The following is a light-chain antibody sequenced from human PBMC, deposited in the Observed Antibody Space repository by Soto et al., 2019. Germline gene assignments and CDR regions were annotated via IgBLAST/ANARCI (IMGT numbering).Light chain of an antibody. CDR2: DVI. Sequence: PRSVSGSPGQSVTISCTGTSSDVGGYNYVSWYQQHPNKAPKLMIYDVIERPSGVPDRFSGSRSGNTASLTISGLQAEDEADYYCCSYAGNFLYVFGTGTKVTVL. CDR1: SSDVGGYNY. CDR3: CSYAGNFLYV. J-gene: IGLJ1*01. V-gene: IGLV2-11*01.